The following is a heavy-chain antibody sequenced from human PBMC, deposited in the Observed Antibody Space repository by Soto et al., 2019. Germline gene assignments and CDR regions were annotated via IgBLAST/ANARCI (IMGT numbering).Heavy chain of an antibody. Sequence: SETLSITCTISGGSISGYYWSWFRQPPGKGLEWIGYIYYSGSTTYTPSLKSRVTIVVDTSKNQFSLRLNSVTAADTAVYYCARLGGYYQAFDQWGQGSLVTVS. J-gene: IGHJ4*02. CDR3: ARLGGYYQAFDQ. CDR2: IYYSGST. D-gene: IGHD3-22*01. V-gene: IGHV4-59*08. CDR1: GGSISGYY.